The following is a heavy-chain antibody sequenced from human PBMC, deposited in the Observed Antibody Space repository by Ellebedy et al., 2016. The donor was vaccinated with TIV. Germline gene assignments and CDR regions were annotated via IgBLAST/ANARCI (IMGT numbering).Heavy chain of an antibody. V-gene: IGHV3-7*01. CDR1: GIPFTNSW. CDR2: INSDGSEK. CDR3: ARGKIVGATNLDY. J-gene: IGHJ4*02. Sequence: GESLKISXVASGIPFTNSWMTWVRQTPGKGLEWVASINSDGSEKRYVDSAKGRFTISRDNAANSVYLQVSSLRGDDTAVYYCARGKIVGATNLDYWGQGTLVTVSS. D-gene: IGHD1-26*01.